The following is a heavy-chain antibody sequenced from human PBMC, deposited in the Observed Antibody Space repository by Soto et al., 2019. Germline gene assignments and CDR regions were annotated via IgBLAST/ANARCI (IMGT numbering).Heavy chain of an antibody. Sequence: GESLKISCKASGDSFTSYWIGWVRQMPGKGLEWMGIIYPGDSDTRYSPSFQGQVTISADKSISTAYLQWSSLKASDTAMYYCTTIRVARRGANYYYHGMDVWGQGTTVTV. CDR1: GDSFTSYW. D-gene: IGHD1-1*01. CDR3: TTIRVARRGANYYYHGMDV. V-gene: IGHV5-51*01. J-gene: IGHJ6*02. CDR2: IYPGDSDT.